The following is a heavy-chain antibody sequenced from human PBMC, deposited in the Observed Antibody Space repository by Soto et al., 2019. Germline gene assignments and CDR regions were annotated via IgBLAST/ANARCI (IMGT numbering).Heavy chain of an antibody. D-gene: IGHD2-15*01. V-gene: IGHV3-48*03. CDR2: ITSGGRSI. J-gene: IGHJ4*02. CDR1: GFTFSDYE. Sequence: GGSLRLSCTASGFTFSDYEMNWVRQAPGKGLEWVSYITSGGRSIYYADSVKGRFIISRDNAENSLYLQMDSLRPEDTAVYYCVRRMASPDQWGQGALVTVSS. CDR3: VRRMASPDQ.